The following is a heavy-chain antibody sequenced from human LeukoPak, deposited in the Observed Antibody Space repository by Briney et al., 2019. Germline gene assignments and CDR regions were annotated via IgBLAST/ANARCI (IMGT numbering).Heavy chain of an antibody. Sequence: PGGSLRLSCAASGFTFSSYWMHWVRQAPGKGLVWVSRINSDGSSTSYADSVKGRFTISRDNAKNTLYLQMNSLRAEDTAVYYCARMGLVGARFRGMDVWGQGTTVTVSS. CDR2: INSDGSST. J-gene: IGHJ6*02. D-gene: IGHD1-26*01. V-gene: IGHV3-74*01. CDR1: GFTFSSYW. CDR3: ARMGLVGARFRGMDV.